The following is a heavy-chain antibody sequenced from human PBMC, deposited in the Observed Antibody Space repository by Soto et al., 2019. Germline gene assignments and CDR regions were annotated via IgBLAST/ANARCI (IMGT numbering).Heavy chain of an antibody. CDR3: ARDLEGSSSSVL. V-gene: IGHV1-69*01. CDR1: GCTFSSYA. Sequence: SVKVSCKASGCTFSSYAISFVRQAPGQGLEWMGGIIPIFGTANYAQKFQGRVTITADESTSTAYMELSSLRSEDTAVYYCARDLEGSSSSVLWGQGTLVTVSS. CDR2: IIPIFGTA. D-gene: IGHD6-6*01. J-gene: IGHJ4*02.